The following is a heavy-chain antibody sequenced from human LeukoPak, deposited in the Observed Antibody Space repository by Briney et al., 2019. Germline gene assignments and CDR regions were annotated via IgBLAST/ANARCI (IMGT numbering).Heavy chain of an antibody. CDR2: IYYSGNT. CDR1: GGSISSYY. D-gene: IGHD1-14*01. CDR3: ARAPGGNPTTHYFDY. J-gene: IGHJ4*02. Sequence: SETLSLTCTVSGGSISSYYWSWIRQPPGKGLEWIGYIYYSGNTNYNPSLKSRVTISVDTSKNQFSLKLTSVTAADTAVYYCARAPGGNPTTHYFDYWGQEALVTVSS. V-gene: IGHV4-59*01.